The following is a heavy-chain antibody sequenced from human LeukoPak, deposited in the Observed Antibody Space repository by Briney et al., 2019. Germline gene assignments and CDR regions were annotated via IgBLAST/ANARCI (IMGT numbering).Heavy chain of an antibody. J-gene: IGHJ4*02. D-gene: IGHD6-19*01. Sequence: SETLSLTCTVSGGSMSPYHWGWIRQPPGKGLEWTGYIYYSGSTNYNPYLKSRVTISVDTSKNQFPLKLSSVTAADTAIYYCARAVSGRFDYWGQGTLVTVSS. CDR2: IYYSGST. CDR3: ARAVSGRFDY. CDR1: GGSMSPYH. V-gene: IGHV4-59*08.